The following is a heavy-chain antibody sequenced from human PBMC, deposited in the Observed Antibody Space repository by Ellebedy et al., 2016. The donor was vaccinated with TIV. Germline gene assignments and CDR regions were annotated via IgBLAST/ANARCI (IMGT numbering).Heavy chain of an antibody. CDR3: AKGTSSGFNYDRVGCEY. Sequence: GGSLRLSCAASGFTFSSFAMHWVRQAPGKGLEWLSVISGGGDRTYHADSVKGRRTITRDNSKNTLYLQVDRVKAEDTAVYYCAKGTSSGFNYDRVGCEYWGQGTLVTVSS. D-gene: IGHD3-22*01. CDR2: ISGGGDRT. V-gene: IGHV3-23*01. CDR1: GFTFSSFA. J-gene: IGHJ4*02.